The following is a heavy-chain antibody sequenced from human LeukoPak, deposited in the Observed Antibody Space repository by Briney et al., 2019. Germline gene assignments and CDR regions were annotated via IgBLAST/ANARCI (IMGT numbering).Heavy chain of an antibody. V-gene: IGHV4-4*07. J-gene: IGHJ3*02. CDR1: GGSINGYY. CDR3: ARAYSSSTYTFDI. D-gene: IGHD6-13*01. Sequence: SETLSLTCTVSGGSINGYYWSWIRQPAGKGLEWIGRVYTSGSTNYNPSLKSRVTMSVDTSKNQFSLKLSSVTAADTAVYYCARAYSSSTYTFDIWGQGTMVTVSS. CDR2: VYTSGST.